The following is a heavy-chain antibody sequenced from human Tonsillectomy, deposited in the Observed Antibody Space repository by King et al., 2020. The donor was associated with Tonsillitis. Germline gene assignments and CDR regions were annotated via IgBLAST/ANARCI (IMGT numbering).Heavy chain of an antibody. CDR2: IKSKTDGGTT. CDR1: GFTFSNAW. J-gene: IGHJ6*03. Sequence: QLVQSGGGLVKPGGSLRLSCAASGFTFSNAWMSWVRQAPGKGLEWVGRIKSKTDGGTTDYAAPVKGRFTISRDDSKNTLYLQMNSLKTEDTAVYYCTTERGGYVFVWGSYRYVGSDYYYMDVWGKGTTVTVSS. V-gene: IGHV3-15*01. D-gene: IGHD3-16*02. CDR3: TTERGGYVFVWGSYRYVGSDYYYMDV.